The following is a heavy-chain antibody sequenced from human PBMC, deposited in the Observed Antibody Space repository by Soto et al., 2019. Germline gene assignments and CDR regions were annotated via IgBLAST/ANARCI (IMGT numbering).Heavy chain of an antibody. D-gene: IGHD6-13*01. CDR2: IWYDGSNK. Sequence: QVQLVESGGGVVQPGRSLRLSCAASGFTFSSYGMHWVRQAPGKGLEWVAVIWYDGSNKYYADSVKGRFTLSRDNSKNTLYLQMNSLRAEDTAVYYCARDYSSSWYRGSNWFDPWGQGTLVTVSS. CDR1: GFTFSSYG. CDR3: ARDYSSSWYRGSNWFDP. J-gene: IGHJ5*02. V-gene: IGHV3-33*01.